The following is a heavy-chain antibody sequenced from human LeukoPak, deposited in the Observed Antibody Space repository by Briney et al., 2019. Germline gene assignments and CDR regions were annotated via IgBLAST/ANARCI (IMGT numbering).Heavy chain of an antibody. CDR2: ISPTGSTT. D-gene: IGHD6-6*01. CDR3: ARGPNSNWSGLDF. V-gene: IGHV3-74*01. J-gene: IGHJ4*02. Sequence: GGSLRLSCTASGFSFSGHWMHWARQLPGKGLVWVPRISPTGSTTSYADSAKGRFTVSRDNAKNTLYLQVNNLRAEDTAVYYCARGPNSNWSGLDFWGQGTLLTVSS. CDR1: GFSFSGHW.